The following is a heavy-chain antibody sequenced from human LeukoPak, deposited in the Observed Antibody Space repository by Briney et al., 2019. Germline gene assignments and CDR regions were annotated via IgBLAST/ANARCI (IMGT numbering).Heavy chain of an antibody. CDR1: GCTFDDYG. D-gene: IGHD6-6*01. V-gene: IGHV3-20*04. CDR2: INWNGGST. J-gene: IGHJ4*02. Sequence: GGSLRLSCAASGCTFDDYGMSWVCQAPGKGLEWVSGINWNGGSTGYADSVKGRFTISRDNAKNSLYLQMNSLRAEDTALYYWARREYTAFDYWGQGTLVTVSS. CDR3: ARREYTAFDY.